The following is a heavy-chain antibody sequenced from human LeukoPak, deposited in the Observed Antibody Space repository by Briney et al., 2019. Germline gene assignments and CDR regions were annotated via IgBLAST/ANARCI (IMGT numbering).Heavy chain of an antibody. Sequence: SETLSLTCTVSGGSISSYYWSWIRQPPGKGLEWIGSIYYSGSTYYNPSLKSRVTISVDTSKDQFSLKLSSVTAADTAVYYCARVRDSGYDFWSGYSDYWGQGTLVTVSS. V-gene: IGHV4-59*12. CDR2: IYYSGST. J-gene: IGHJ4*02. D-gene: IGHD3-3*01. CDR3: ARVRDSGYDFWSGYSDY. CDR1: GGSISSYY.